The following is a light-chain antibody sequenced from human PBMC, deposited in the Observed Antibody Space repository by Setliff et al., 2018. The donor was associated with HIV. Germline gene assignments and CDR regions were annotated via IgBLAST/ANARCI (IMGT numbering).Light chain of an antibody. Sequence: QSVLTQPPSASGTPGQRVTISCSGGNSNIGSNYVYWYQQLPGTAPKLLIYRNDQRPSGVPDRFSGSKSGTSASLAISGLRSEDEADYYCAAWDDSLSGYVCGTGTKV. J-gene: IGLJ1*01. V-gene: IGLV1-47*01. CDR1: NSNIGSNY. CDR3: AAWDDSLSGYV. CDR2: RND.